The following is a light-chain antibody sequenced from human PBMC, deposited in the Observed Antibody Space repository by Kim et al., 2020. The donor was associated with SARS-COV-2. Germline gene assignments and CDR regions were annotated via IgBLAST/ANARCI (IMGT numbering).Light chain of an antibody. J-gene: IGLJ3*02. CDR3: AAWDDTLSAWV. V-gene: IGLV1-47*01. CDR2: KDN. CDR1: RPNDGNY. Sequence: PGDMVTIAVSATRPNDGNYGSWYQTLPGMAPKLLIYKDNRRPSGVPDRCSGSKSGTSASLAISGLRSEDEADYYCAAWDDTLSAWVFGGGTQLTVL.